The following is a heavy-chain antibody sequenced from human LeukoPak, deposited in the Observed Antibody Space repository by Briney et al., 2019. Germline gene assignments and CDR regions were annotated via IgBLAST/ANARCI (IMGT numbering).Heavy chain of an antibody. CDR2: IKQDGSEK. Sequence: GGSLRLSCAASGFIFSSYWMSWVRQAPGKGLEWVANIKQDGSEKYYVDSVKGRFTISRDNAKNSLYLQMSSLRAEDTAVYYCARYPGLEGAGSKGAFDYWGQGILVTVSS. D-gene: IGHD3-10*01. J-gene: IGHJ4*02. CDR1: GFIFSSYW. CDR3: ARYPGLEGAGSKGAFDY. V-gene: IGHV3-7*05.